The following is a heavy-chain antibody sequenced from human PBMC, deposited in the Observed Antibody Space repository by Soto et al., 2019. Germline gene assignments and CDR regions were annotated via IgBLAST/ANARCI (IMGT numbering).Heavy chain of an antibody. CDR2: ISGSGGST. V-gene: IGHV3-23*01. J-gene: IGHJ3*02. CDR3: AKEGYYDSSGSGGAFDI. D-gene: IGHD3-22*01. CDR1: GFTFSSYA. Sequence: EVQLLESGGGLVQPGGSLRLSCAASGFTFSSYAMSWVRQAPGKGLEWVSAISGSGGSTYYADSVKGRFTISRDNSKHTLYLQMNSLRAEDTAVYYCAKEGYYDSSGSGGAFDIWGQGTIVTVSS.